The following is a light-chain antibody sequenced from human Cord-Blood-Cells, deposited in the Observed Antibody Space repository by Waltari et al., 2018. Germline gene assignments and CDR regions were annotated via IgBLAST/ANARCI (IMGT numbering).Light chain of an antibody. CDR1: QSLSSY. CDR3: QQSYSTPPGT. V-gene: IGKV1-39*01. J-gene: IGKJ4*01. CDR2: AAS. Sequence: EVTLSPPSLSVSVGDRVPITCRPSQSLSSYLHWYQQKPGKAPKLLIYAASSLQSGVPSRFSGSGSGTDCTLTISSLQPEYFATYYCQQSYSTPPGTFGGGTKVEIK.